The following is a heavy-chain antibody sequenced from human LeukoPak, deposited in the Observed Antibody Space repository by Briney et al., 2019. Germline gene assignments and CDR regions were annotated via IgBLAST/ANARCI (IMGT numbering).Heavy chain of an antibody. CDR2: IYYSGST. J-gene: IGHJ3*02. Sequence: SETLSLTCTVSGGSISSGGYYWSWIRQHPGKGLEWIGYIYYSGSTYYNPSLKSRVTTSVDTSKNQFSLKLSSVTAADTAVYYCARDGYYYDSSGSRRGAFDIWGQGTMVTVSS. V-gene: IGHV4-31*03. CDR1: GGSISSGGYY. CDR3: ARDGYYYDSSGSRRGAFDI. D-gene: IGHD3-22*01.